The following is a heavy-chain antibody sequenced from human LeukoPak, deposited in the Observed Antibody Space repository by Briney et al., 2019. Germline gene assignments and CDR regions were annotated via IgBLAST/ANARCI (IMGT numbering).Heavy chain of an antibody. J-gene: IGHJ4*02. CDR1: GFTFRSYD. CDR3: ARSRSYYFDY. Sequence: PGGSLRLSCVGSGFTFRSYDMNWVRQAPGKGLEWVSTIDWSGGSTSYADSVKGRFTISRDNAKNSLYLQMNSLRAEDTALYFCARSRSYYFDYWGQGTPVTVSS. V-gene: IGHV3-20*04. CDR2: IDWSGGST. D-gene: IGHD1-26*01.